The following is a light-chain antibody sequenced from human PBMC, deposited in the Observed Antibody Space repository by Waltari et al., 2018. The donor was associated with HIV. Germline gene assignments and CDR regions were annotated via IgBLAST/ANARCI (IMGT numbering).Light chain of an antibody. J-gene: IGLJ2*01. Sequence: QLVLTQSPSASASLGASVKLTCTLSSGHSSYAIAWHQHQPQTGPRFLMRLNGDGRNITGDGIPDRFSGSSSGTERYLTISSLQSDDEADYYCQTWGTGFLVFGGGTKLTVL. V-gene: IGLV4-69*01. CDR1: SGHSSYA. CDR2: LNGDGRN. CDR3: QTWGTGFLV.